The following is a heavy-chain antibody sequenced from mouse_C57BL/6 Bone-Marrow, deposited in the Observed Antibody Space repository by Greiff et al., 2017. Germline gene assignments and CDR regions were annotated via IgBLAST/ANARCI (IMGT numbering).Heavy chain of an antibody. CDR1: GYTFTTYP. CDR2: FHPYNDDT. D-gene: IGHD2-3*01. CDR3: SRAIYDGYYGVAY. Sequence: VQLQQSGAELVKPGASVKMSCKASGYTFTTYPIEWMKQNHGKSLEWIGNFHPYNDDTKYNEKFKGKATLTVEKSSSTVYLELSRLTSDDSAVYYCSRAIYDGYYGVAYWGQGTLVTVSA. J-gene: IGHJ3*01. V-gene: IGHV1-47*01.